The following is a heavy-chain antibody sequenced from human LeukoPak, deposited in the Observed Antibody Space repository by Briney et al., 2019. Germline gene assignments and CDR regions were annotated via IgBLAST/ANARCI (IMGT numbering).Heavy chain of an antibody. J-gene: IGHJ4*02. V-gene: IGHV3-30*02. CDR3: AKLIGAVAGVDY. CDR1: GFTFSSYG. CDR2: IRYDGSNK. Sequence: TGGSLRLSCAASGFTFSSYGMHWVRQAPGKGLEWVAFIRYDGSNKYYADSVKGRFTISRDNSKNTLYLQMNSLRAEDTAVYYCAKLIGAVAGVDYWGQGTLVTVSS. D-gene: IGHD6-19*01.